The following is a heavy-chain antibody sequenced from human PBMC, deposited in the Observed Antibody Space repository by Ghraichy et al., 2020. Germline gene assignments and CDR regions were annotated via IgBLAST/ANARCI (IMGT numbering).Heavy chain of an antibody. J-gene: IGHJ3*02. CDR3: ARDACSGGTCYSGTDALDI. Sequence: SETLSLTCTVSGGSIRSYYWSWIRQPPGKGLEWIGYIYYSGSTTYNPSLKSRVTISVDTSKNQVSLKVNSLTAADTALYYCARDACSGGTCYSGTDALDIWGQGTMVTVSS. CDR2: IYYSGST. V-gene: IGHV4-59*01. D-gene: IGHD2-15*01. CDR1: GGSIRSYY.